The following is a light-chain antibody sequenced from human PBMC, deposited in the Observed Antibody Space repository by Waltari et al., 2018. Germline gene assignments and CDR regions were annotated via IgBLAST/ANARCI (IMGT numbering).Light chain of an antibody. Sequence: QSALTQPASVSGSPGQSVTISCTGTSSDVGGYEYVSWYQQHPGKAPKLLIYDVSKRASGVSTRFAGSKSVNTASLTISGLQTDDEAEYFCSSYTANSLVLFGGGTKVTVL. V-gene: IGLV2-14*03. J-gene: IGLJ2*01. CDR1: SSDVGGYEY. CDR3: SSYTANSLVL. CDR2: DVS.